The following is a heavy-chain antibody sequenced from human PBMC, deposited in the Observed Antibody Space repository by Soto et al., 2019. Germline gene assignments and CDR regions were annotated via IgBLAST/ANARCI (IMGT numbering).Heavy chain of an antibody. D-gene: IGHD1-26*01. V-gene: IGHV1-18*01. Sequence: QVQLVQSGVEVKKPGASVKVSCKASGYTFTTYGISWVRQAPGQGLEWVGWVSPYDGDTNYAYTLQGRVTMTTDTSTTTADMELRSLRSDDTAMYYCTRDHGGSYQADSFDPWGQGTLVIVSS. CDR1: GYTFTTYG. J-gene: IGHJ5*02. CDR2: VSPYDGDT. CDR3: TRDHGGSYQADSFDP.